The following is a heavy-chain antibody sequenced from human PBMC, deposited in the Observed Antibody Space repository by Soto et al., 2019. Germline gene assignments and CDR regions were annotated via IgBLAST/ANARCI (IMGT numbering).Heavy chain of an antibody. CDR2: ISAYNCNT. CDR1: VYTFTSYG. J-gene: IGHJ4*02. V-gene: IGHV1-18*04. D-gene: IGHD2-2*01. Sequence: ASVKVSCKASVYTFTSYGISWVRQAPGQGLEWMGWISAYNCNTNYAQKLQGRVTMTTDTSTSTAYMELRSLRSDDTAVYYCATSLVVVPAAPLDYWGQGTLVTVSS. CDR3: ATSLVVVPAAPLDY.